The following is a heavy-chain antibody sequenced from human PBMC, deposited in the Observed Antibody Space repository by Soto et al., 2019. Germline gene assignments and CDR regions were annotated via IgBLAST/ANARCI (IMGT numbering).Heavy chain of an antibody. CDR1: GASVGTGY. CDR2: MYYSGSF. CDR3: ARTLGPQVTGYVDSDYRWTIDQ. J-gene: IGHJ4*02. Sequence: PSETLSLTCTVSGASVGTGYWSWIRQPPEKGLEWIGFMYYSGSFNYNPSLRSRVTISVDTSKNQFSLRLTSVTAADTGVYFCARTLGPQVTGYVDSDYRWTIDQWGQGTLVTVSS. D-gene: IGHD4-4*01. V-gene: IGHV4-59*08.